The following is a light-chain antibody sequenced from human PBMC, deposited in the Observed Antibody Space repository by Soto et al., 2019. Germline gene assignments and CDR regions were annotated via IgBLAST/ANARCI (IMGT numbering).Light chain of an antibody. CDR2: GAS. V-gene: IGKV3-20*01. J-gene: IGKJ1*01. CDR3: QQYGRSGT. Sequence: ESVLTLFNSTLSFSPGERATLSCRASQSVSSSYLAWYQQKPGQAPRLLIYGASNRATGIPDGFSGSGSGTDFTLTISRLEPEDFAVYYCQQYGRSGTFGQGTKVDIK. CDR1: QSVSSSY.